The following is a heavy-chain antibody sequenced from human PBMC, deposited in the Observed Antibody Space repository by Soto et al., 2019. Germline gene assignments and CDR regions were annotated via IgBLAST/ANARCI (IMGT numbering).Heavy chain of an antibody. D-gene: IGHD2-15*01. CDR3: ARGRWSTFGY. Sequence: SQTLSLTCALSVDSVSSNNIAWNWPRQSPWSGLEWLGRTYYRSKWYNEYAVSVRSRITINLDTSKNQFSLQLNPVTPEDTGVYYCARGRWSTFGYWGQGAQVNVSS. CDR2: TYYRSKWYN. J-gene: IGHJ4*02. CDR1: VDSVSSNNIA. V-gene: IGHV6-1*01.